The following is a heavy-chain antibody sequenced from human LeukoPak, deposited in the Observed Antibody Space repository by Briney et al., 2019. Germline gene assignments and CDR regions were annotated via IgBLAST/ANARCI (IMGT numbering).Heavy chain of an antibody. V-gene: IGHV3-30-3*01. D-gene: IGHD4-11*01. CDR3: ARKLSDYSNYFDY. Sequence: GGSLRLSCAASGFTFSSYAMSWVRQAPGKGLEWVAVISYDGSNKYYADSVEGRFTISRDNSKNTLYLQMNSLRAEDTAVYYCARKLSDYSNYFDYWGQGTLVTVSS. J-gene: IGHJ4*02. CDR2: ISYDGSNK. CDR1: GFTFSSYA.